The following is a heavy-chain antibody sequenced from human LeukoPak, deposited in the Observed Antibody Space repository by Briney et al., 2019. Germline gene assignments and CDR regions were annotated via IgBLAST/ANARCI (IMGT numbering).Heavy chain of an antibody. V-gene: IGHV3-30*03. CDR1: GFTFTNNG. CDR3: ARDRRSGGSCPDS. CDR2: ISYDGSDK. J-gene: IGHJ4*02. D-gene: IGHD2-15*01. Sequence: GRSLRLSCVVSGFTFTNNGMHWVRQAPGKGLEWVAVISYDGSDKSYGDSVKGRFTISRDNSKNRLFLQMNSLRPEDTAVYYCARDRRSGGSCPDSWGQGTLVTVSS.